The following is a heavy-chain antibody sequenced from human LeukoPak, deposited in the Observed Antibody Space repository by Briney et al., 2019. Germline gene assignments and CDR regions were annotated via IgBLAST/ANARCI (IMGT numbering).Heavy chain of an antibody. CDR3: AKNAREWLLRDYFDY. V-gene: IGHV3-21*06. CDR1: GFTFSNYN. D-gene: IGHD6-19*01. CDR2: ISSRGSYT. J-gene: IGHJ4*02. Sequence: GGSLRLSCAASGFTFSNYNMNWVRQAPGKGLEWVSYISSRGSYTYYADSVKGRFTISRDNAKNSLYLQMNSLKAEDTAVYYCAKNAREWLLRDYFDYWGQGTLVTVSS.